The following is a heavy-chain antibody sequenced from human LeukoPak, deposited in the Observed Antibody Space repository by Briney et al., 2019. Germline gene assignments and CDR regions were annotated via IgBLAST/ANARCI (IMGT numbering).Heavy chain of an antibody. J-gene: IGHJ6*03. CDR2: TKEDGSER. Sequence: GGSLRLSCAASGFTSSTYRMTWVRQAPGKGLEWVADTKEDGSERYYVDSVKGRFIISRDNAKNSVFLEMNSLRAEDTAVYYCARDQIITGSTWSYYYVDDWGKGTTVTVSS. V-gene: IGHV3-7*01. D-gene: IGHD6-13*01. CDR3: ARDQIITGSTWSYYYVDD. CDR1: GFTSSTYR.